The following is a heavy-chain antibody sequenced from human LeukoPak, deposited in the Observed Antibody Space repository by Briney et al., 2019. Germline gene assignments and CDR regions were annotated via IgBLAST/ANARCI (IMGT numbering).Heavy chain of an antibody. V-gene: IGHV3-7*01. Sequence: GGSLRLSCAASGFTFSSYWMSWVRQAPGKGLEWVANIKQDGSEKYYVDSVQGRCTISRDNAKNSLYLQMNSLRAEDTAVYYCARVAMTTVTPYYFDYWGQGTLVTVSS. J-gene: IGHJ4*02. D-gene: IGHD4-17*01. CDR2: IKQDGSEK. CDR3: ARVAMTTVTPYYFDY. CDR1: GFTFSSYW.